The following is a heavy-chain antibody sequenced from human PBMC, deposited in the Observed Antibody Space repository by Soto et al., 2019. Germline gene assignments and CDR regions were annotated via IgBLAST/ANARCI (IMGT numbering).Heavy chain of an antibody. CDR1: GFTFSSYS. V-gene: IGHV3-21*01. Sequence: PGGSLRLSCAASGFTFSSYSMNWVRQAPGKGLEWVSSISSSSSYIYYADSVKGRFTISRDNAKNSLYLQMNSLRAEDTAVYYCARKALSSGWPKLDYWGQGTLVTVSS. D-gene: IGHD6-19*01. J-gene: IGHJ4*02. CDR3: ARKALSSGWPKLDY. CDR2: ISSSSSYI.